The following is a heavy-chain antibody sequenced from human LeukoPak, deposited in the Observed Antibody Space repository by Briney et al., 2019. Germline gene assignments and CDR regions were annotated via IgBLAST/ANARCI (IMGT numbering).Heavy chain of an antibody. CDR2: FYESGDA. CDR1: GDSISSRSYY. CDR3: ARLEWLLSPGWFDP. V-gene: IGHV4-39*07. Sequence: PSETLSLTCSVSGDSISSRSYYWGWIRQSPGKGLDYIGSFYESGDAYYNPSLKSRVTISVDTSKNQFSLKLSSVTAADTAVYYCARLEWLLSPGWFDPWGQGTLVTVSS. D-gene: IGHD3-3*01. J-gene: IGHJ5*02.